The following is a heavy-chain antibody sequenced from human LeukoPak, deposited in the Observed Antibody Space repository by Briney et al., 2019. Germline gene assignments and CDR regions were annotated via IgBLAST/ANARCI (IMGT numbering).Heavy chain of an antibody. D-gene: IGHD3-10*01. CDR2: INHSGST. J-gene: IGHJ6*03. CDR1: GGSFSGYY. Sequence: SEILSLTCAVYGGSFSGYYWSWIRQPPGKGLEWIGEINHSGSTNYNPSLKSRVTISVDTSKNQFSLKLSSVTAADTAVYYCARALHSGTRGVNSYYYYYMDVWGKGTTVTVSS. V-gene: IGHV4-34*01. CDR3: ARALHSGTRGVNSYYYYYMDV.